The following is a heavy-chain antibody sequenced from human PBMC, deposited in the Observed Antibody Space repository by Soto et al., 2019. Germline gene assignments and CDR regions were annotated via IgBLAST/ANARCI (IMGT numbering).Heavy chain of an antibody. D-gene: IGHD4-4*01. J-gene: IGHJ6*03. Sequence: GGSLRLSCAASGFTVSSNYMSWVRQAPGKGLEWVSVIYSGGSTYYADSVKDRFTISRDNSKNTLYLQMNSLRAEDTAVYYCAMTTVTDYYYYYMDVWGKGTTVTVSS. V-gene: IGHV3-66*01. CDR3: AMTTVTDYYYYYMDV. CDR2: IYSGGST. CDR1: GFTVSSNY.